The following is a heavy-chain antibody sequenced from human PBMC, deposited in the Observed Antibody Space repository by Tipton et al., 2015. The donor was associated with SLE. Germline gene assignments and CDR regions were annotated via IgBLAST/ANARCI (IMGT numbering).Heavy chain of an antibody. J-gene: IGHJ3*02. V-gene: IGHV4-34*01. Sequence: LRLSCAVYGGSFSGYYWSWIRQPPGKGLEWIGEINHSGSTNYNPSLKSRVTILVDTSKNQFSLKLSSVTAANTAVYYCATYSSGWFDAFDIWGQGTMVTVSS. CDR3: ATYSSGWFDAFDI. CDR2: INHSGST. CDR1: GGSFSGYY. D-gene: IGHD6-19*01.